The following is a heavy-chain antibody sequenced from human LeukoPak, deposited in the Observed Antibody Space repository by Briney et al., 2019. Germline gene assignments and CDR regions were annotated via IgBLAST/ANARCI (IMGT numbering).Heavy chain of an antibody. Sequence: SVKVSCKASGGTFSSYTISWVRRAPGQGLEWMGRIIPILGIANYAQKFQGRVTITADKSTSTAYMELSSLRSEDTAVYYCARTPDYDILTGYYRYYFDYWGQGTLVTVSS. J-gene: IGHJ4*02. D-gene: IGHD3-9*01. CDR3: ARTPDYDILTGYYRYYFDY. V-gene: IGHV1-69*02. CDR1: GGTFSSYT. CDR2: IIPILGIA.